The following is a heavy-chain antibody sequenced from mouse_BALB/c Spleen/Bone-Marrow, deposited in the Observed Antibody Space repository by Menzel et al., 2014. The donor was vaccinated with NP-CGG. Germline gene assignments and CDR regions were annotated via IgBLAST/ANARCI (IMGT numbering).Heavy chain of an antibody. J-gene: IGHJ2*01. CDR3: AREGTYYAYFDY. CDR1: GYIFTSYT. V-gene: IGHV1-4*02. CDR2: INPSIGYT. Sequence: VMLVESAAELARPGASVKLSCKASGYIFTSYTIQWIKRRPGQGLEWIGYINPSIGYTEYNQKFKDKTTLTADTSSSTTYMQLSSLSSEDSAVYYCAREGTYYAYFDYWGQGTTLTVSS. D-gene: IGHD1-1*01.